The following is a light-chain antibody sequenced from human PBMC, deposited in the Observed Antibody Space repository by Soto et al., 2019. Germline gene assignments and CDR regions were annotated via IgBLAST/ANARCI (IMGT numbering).Light chain of an antibody. CDR2: DVS. V-gene: IGKV1-5*01. Sequence: DIQMTQSPSALSASVGDTVTITCRASQSIAASLAWYQHKPGEAPKLLIYDVSSLETGVPSRFSGSGSGTEFSLTIRGLQPDDFATYYCQQYDYSRTFSQGTKVDIK. J-gene: IGKJ1*01. CDR1: QSIAAS. CDR3: QQYDYSRT.